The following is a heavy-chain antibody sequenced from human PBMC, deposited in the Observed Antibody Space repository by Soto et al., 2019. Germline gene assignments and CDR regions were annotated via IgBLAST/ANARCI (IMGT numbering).Heavy chain of an antibody. Sequence: SETLSLTCTVSGGSLSSGGYYWRWIRQHPGKGLEWIVYIYYSGSTYYNPSLKSRVTISVDTSKNQFSLKLSSVTAADTAVYYGASGVLGDTASVTAFDYWGQGTLVNVSS. D-gene: IGHD5-18*01. CDR2: IYYSGST. CDR1: GGSLSSGGYY. J-gene: IGHJ4*02. CDR3: ASGVLGDTASVTAFDY. V-gene: IGHV4-31*03.